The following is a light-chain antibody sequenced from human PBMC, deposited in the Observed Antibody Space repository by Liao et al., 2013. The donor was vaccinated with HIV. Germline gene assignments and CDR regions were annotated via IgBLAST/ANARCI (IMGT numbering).Light chain of an antibody. CDR3: QAWDSSTYVV. CDR1: GLGNKY. CDR2: QDN. Sequence: SYELIQPPAVSVSPGQTATITCSGDGLGNKYVCWYQKKPGQSPRLLMYQDNKRPSGIPERFSGSNSGNTATLTISGTQAMDEADYYCQAWDSSTYVVFGGGTKLTVL. J-gene: IGLJ2*01. V-gene: IGLV3-1*01.